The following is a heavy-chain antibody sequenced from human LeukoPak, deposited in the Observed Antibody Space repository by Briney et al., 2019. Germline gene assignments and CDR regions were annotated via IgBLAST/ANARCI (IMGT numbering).Heavy chain of an antibody. D-gene: IGHD4-11*01. CDR2: IYYSGST. Sequence: PSETLSLTCAVYGGSFSGYYWSWIRQPPGKGLEWIGSIYYSGSTYYNPSLKSRVTISVDTSKNQFSLKLSSVTAADTAVYYCARHGGRLQRYFDYWGQGTLVTVSS. J-gene: IGHJ4*02. V-gene: IGHV4-34*01. CDR3: ARHGGRLQRYFDY. CDR1: GGSFSGYY.